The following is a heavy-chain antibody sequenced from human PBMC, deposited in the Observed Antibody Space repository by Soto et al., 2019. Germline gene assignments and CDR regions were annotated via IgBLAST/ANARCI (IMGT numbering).Heavy chain of an antibody. J-gene: IGHJ4*02. CDR2: IYTSGST. Sequence: QVQLQESGPGLVKPSETLSLTCTVSGGSISSYYWSWIRQPAGKGLEWIGRIYTSGSTNYNPSLKSRVTMSVDTSKNQFSLKLSSVTAADTAVYYCAREGVTYYYDSSGYLFDYWGQGTLVTVSS. D-gene: IGHD3-22*01. CDR3: AREGVTYYYDSSGYLFDY. CDR1: GGSISSYY. V-gene: IGHV4-4*07.